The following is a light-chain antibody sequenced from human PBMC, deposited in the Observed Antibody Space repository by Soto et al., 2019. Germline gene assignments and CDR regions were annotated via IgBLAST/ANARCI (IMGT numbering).Light chain of an antibody. V-gene: IGKV3-20*01. Sequence: EIVLTQSPGTLSLSPGERATISCRASQSVTNNYLAWYQQKLGQAPSLLIYAASSRATGIPDKFSGSGSGTDFTLTISRLEPEDFAVYYCQHYGSSPQTFGQGTKV. CDR3: QHYGSSPQT. J-gene: IGKJ1*01. CDR2: AAS. CDR1: QSVTNNY.